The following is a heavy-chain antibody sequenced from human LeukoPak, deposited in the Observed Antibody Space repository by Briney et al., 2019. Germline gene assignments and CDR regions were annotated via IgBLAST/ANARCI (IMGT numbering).Heavy chain of an antibody. J-gene: IGHJ5*02. CDR3: ARDIAAAGNNWFDP. Sequence: KPGGSLRLSCAASGFTFSDYYMSWIRQAPGKGLEWVSYISSSGSTIYYADSVKGRFTISRDNAKNSLYLQMNSLRAEDTAVHYCARDIAAAGNNWFDPWGQGTLVTVSS. D-gene: IGHD6-13*01. V-gene: IGHV3-11*04. CDR1: GFTFSDYY. CDR2: ISSSGSTI.